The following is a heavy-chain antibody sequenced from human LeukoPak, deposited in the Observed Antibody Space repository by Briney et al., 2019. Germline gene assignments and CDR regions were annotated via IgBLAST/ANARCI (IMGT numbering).Heavy chain of an antibody. D-gene: IGHD3-10*02. V-gene: IGHV4-59*08. CDR2: IYYSGST. CDR1: GGSISSYY. J-gene: IGHJ6*02. CDR3: ARHNDYYVVGGMDV. Sequence: SETLSLTCTVSGGSISSYYWSWIRQPPGKGLEWIGYIYYSGSTNYNPSLKSRVTISVDTSKNQFSLKLSSVTTADTAVYYCARHNDYYVVGGMDVWGQGTTVTVSS.